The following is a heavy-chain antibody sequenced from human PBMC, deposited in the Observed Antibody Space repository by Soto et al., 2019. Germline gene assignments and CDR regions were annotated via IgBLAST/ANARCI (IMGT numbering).Heavy chain of an antibody. CDR2: ISGSGGST. V-gene: IGHV3-23*01. D-gene: IGHD6-19*01. Sequence: PGGPLRLCCAASGFTFSSYAMSWVRQAPGKGLEWVSAISGSGGSTYYADSVKGRFTISRDNSKNTLYLQMNSLRAEDTAVYYCAKAGSGWNPYYYGMDVWGQGTTVTVSS. J-gene: IGHJ6*02. CDR3: AKAGSGWNPYYYGMDV. CDR1: GFTFSSYA.